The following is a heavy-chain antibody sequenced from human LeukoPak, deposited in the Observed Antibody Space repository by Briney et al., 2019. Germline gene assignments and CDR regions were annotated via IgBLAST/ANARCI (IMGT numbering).Heavy chain of an antibody. CDR2: IYPRDGST. CDR3: AREDSQLVLS. CDR1: GYTFTNNY. V-gene: IGHV1-46*01. Sequence: ASVKVSCKASGYTFTNNYLHWVRQAPGQGLEWMGMIYPRDGSTSYAQNFQGRVTVTRDTSTTTVHMELRGLRSEDTAVYYCAREDSQLVLSWGQGTLVTVSS. J-gene: IGHJ5*02. D-gene: IGHD6-6*01.